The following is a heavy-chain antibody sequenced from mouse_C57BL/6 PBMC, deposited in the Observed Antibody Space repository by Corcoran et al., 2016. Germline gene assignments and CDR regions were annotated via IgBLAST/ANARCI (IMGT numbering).Heavy chain of an antibody. CDR3: ARGGLKGYVDV. Sequence: QIQLVQSGPELKKPGETVKISCKASGYTFTTYGMSWVKQAPGKGLKWMGWINTYSGVPTYADDFKGRFAFSLENSASTAYLQINNLKNEDTATYVCARGGLKGYVDVWGTGTTVTVSS. V-gene: IGHV9-3*01. CDR2: INTYSGVP. CDR1: GYTFTTYG. J-gene: IGHJ1*03.